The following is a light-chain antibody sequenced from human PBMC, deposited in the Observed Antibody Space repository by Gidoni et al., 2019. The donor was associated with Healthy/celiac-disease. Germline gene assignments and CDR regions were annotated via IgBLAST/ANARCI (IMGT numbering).Light chain of an antibody. CDR2: GAS. J-gene: IGKJ5*01. Sequence: EIVLTQSPGPLSLSPGERATLSCRASQRVSSSYLAWYQQKPGQAPRLLIYGASSRATGITDSFSGSGSGTDFTLTISRLEPEDFAVYYCQQYGSSPTFGQGTRLEIK. CDR3: QQYGSSPT. V-gene: IGKV3-20*01. CDR1: QRVSSSY.